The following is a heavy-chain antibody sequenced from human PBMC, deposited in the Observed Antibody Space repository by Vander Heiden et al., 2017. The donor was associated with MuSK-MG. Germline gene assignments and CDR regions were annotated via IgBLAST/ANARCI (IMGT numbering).Heavy chain of an antibody. D-gene: IGHD3-22*01. CDR3: ARALRSGSGYYSSDY. Sequence: QVQLVESGGGVVQPGRSLRLSCAASGCTFRSYAMHWVRQARGKGLEWVAVISYDGSNKYYADSVKGRFTISRDNSKNTLYLQMNSLRAEDTAVYYCARALRSGSGYYSSDYWGQGTLVTVSS. CDR2: ISYDGSNK. CDR1: GCTFRSYA. V-gene: IGHV3-30*04. J-gene: IGHJ4*02.